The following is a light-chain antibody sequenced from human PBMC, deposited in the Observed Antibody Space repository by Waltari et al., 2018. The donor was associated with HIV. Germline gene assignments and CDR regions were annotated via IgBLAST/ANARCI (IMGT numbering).Light chain of an antibody. Sequence: QSALTQPPSASGSLGQSVTISCTGSSSDIGAYDFVSWFQQHPHSAPKLLLYEVTRRPYTVPARFSGSRSGNPAFLTVAGLQPDDEATYFCSSYGDSLRVLFGGGTNVTVL. V-gene: IGLV2-8*01. J-gene: IGLJ3*02. CDR3: SSYGDSLRVL. CDR1: SSDIGAYDF. CDR2: EVT.